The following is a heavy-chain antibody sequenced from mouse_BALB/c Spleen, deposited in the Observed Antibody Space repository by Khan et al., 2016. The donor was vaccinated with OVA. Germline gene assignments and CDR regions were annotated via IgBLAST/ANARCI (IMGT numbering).Heavy chain of an antibody. J-gene: IGHJ4*01. D-gene: IGHD2-3*01. V-gene: IGHV3-2*02. CDR1: GYSITSDYA. Sequence: QLEESGPGLVKPSPSLSLTCTVTGYSITSDYAWNWIRQFPGNTLEWMGYISYSGSTNYNPSLKSRISITRDTSKNQFILQLNSVTTEDTATYDCARDGSRYNYAMDYWGQGTSVTVSS. CDR3: ARDGSRYNYAMDY. CDR2: ISYSGST.